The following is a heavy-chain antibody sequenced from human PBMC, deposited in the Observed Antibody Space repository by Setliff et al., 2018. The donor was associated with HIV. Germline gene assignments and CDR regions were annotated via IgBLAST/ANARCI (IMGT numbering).Heavy chain of an antibody. CDR2: VNPNSGDA. CDR3: ARGLRFLEWLSRDNWFDP. J-gene: IGHJ5*02. Sequence: GASVKVSCKASGYTFTGHYLHWVRQAPGQGLEWLGWVNPNSGDAIYAQKFQDRVTITRNTSISTAYMELSSLRSEDTAVYYCARGLRFLEWLSRDNWFDPWGQGTLVTVSS. V-gene: IGHV1-2*02. D-gene: IGHD3-3*01. CDR1: GYTFTGHY.